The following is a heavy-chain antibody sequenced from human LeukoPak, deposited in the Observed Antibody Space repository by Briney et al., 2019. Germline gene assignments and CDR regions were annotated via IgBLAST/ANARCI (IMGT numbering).Heavy chain of an antibody. V-gene: IGHV4-39*01. D-gene: IGHD6-6*01. CDR3: ARQQAQGRPDFQH. CDR2: IYYSGST. Sequence: PSETLSLTCTVSGGSISSSSYYWGWIRQPPGKGLEWIGNIYYSGSTYYNPSLESRVTISVDTFKNQFSLKLNSVTAADTAVYYCARQQAQGRPDFQHWGQGTLVTVSS. CDR1: GGSISSSSYY. J-gene: IGHJ1*01.